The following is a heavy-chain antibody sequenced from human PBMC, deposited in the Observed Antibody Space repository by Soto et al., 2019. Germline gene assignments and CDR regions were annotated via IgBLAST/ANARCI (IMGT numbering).Heavy chain of an antibody. V-gene: IGHV4-59*01. J-gene: IGHJ4*02. D-gene: IGHD3-10*01. CDR2: IYYSGST. CDR1: GGSISGYY. CDR3: ARLDPQWGGSGSYYNY. Sequence: SDTLSLTCTVSGGSISGYYWSWIRQPPGKGLEWIAYIYYSGSTNYNPSLKSRVTISVDTSKNQFSLKLSSVTAADTAVYYCARLDPQWGGSGSYYNYWGQGTLVNVSS.